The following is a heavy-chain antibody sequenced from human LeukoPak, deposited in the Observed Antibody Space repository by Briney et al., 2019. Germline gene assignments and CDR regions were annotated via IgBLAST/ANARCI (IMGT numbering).Heavy chain of an antibody. Sequence: SETLSLTCTVSGYSISSGYYWGWIRQPPGKGLEWIGSIYHSGSTYYNPSLKSRVTISVDTSKNQFSLKLSSVTAADTAVYYCARAGSSGWYEFDYWGQGTLVTVSS. CDR3: ARAGSSGWYEFDY. CDR1: GYSISSGYY. D-gene: IGHD6-19*01. CDR2: IYHSGST. V-gene: IGHV4-38-2*02. J-gene: IGHJ4*02.